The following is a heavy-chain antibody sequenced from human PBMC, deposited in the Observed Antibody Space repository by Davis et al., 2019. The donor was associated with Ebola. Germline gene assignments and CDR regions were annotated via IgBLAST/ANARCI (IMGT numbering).Heavy chain of an antibody. Sequence: ASVKVSCKASGYTFTSYYMHWVRQAPGQGLEWMGIINPSGGSTNYAQKLQGRVTMTTDTSTSTAYMELRSLRSDDTAVYYCARGITMVRGVIIREEYYYYGMDVWGQGTTVTVSS. J-gene: IGHJ6*02. CDR3: ARGITMVRGVIIREEYYYYGMDV. CDR1: GYTFTSYY. D-gene: IGHD3-10*01. CDR2: INPSGGST. V-gene: IGHV1-46*01.